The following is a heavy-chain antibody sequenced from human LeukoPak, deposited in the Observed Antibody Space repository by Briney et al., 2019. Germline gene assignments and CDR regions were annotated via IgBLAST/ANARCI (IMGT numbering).Heavy chain of an antibody. CDR1: GGSISSYY. CDR3: ASYSSSGVFDY. CDR2: IYYSGRT. J-gene: IGHJ4*02. D-gene: IGHD6-6*01. Sequence: SETLSLTCTVSGGSISSYYWSWIRQPPGKGLEWIGYIYYSGRTNYYPSLKSRVTISVDTSKNQFSLKLSSVTAADTAVYYCASYSSSGVFDYWGQGTLVTVST. V-gene: IGHV4-59*08.